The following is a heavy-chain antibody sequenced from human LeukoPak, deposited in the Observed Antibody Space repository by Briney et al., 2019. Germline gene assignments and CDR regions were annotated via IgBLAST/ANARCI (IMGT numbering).Heavy chain of an antibody. J-gene: IGHJ6*02. CDR2: IWYDGSNK. CDR1: GFTFTTYG. CDR3: ARGSYGSGSHYFYGMDV. D-gene: IGHD3-10*01. V-gene: IGHV3-33*01. Sequence: GRSLRHSCAASGFTFTTYGMHWVRQAPGKGLEWVAVIWYDGSNKYYGDSVKGRLTISRDNSKNTLYLQMSTLRAEDTAVYYCARGSYGSGSHYFYGMDVWGQGTTVTVSS.